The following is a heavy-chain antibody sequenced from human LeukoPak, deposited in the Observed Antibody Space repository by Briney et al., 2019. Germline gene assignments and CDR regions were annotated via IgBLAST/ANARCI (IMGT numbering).Heavy chain of an antibody. CDR3: SRDPRPCDY. J-gene: IGHJ4*02. CDR1: GFTFSDYY. Sequence: GGSLRLSCAASGFTFSDYYMSWIRQAPGKGLESVAYISGSGSVIVYADSVKGRYTISRDNAQNSLYLQMNSLRDEDTAVYYCSRDPRPCDYWGQGTLVTVSS. V-gene: IGHV3-11*04. CDR2: ISGSGSVI.